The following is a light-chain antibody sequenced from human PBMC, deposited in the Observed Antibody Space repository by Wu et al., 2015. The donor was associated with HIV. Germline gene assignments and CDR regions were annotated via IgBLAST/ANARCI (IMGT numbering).Light chain of an antibody. V-gene: IGKV3-20*01. CDR3: QQYGGSPPHT. Sequence: EIVMTQSPAILSVSPGERVTLSCRASQSVPNSQLAWYQQKPGQPPRLLFYDASSRATGIPDRFSGSGSGTDFTLTIRRLEPEDFAVYYCQQYGGSPPHTFGQGTKLEIK. CDR1: QSVPNSQ. J-gene: IGKJ2*01. CDR2: DAS.